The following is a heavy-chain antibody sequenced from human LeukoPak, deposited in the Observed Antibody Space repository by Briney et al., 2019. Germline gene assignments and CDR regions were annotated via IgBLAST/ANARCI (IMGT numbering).Heavy chain of an antibody. D-gene: IGHD1-26*01. CDR2: IYYSGSS. Sequence: SETLSLTCTVSGGSISSGDYYWSWIRQPPGKGLEWIGYIYYSGSSYFSPSLKSRVTISVDTSKNQFSLRLSSVTAADTALYYCARLKVDANNYFDYWGQGTLVTVSS. V-gene: IGHV4-30-4*01. CDR1: GGSISSGDYY. CDR3: ARLKVDANNYFDY. J-gene: IGHJ4*02.